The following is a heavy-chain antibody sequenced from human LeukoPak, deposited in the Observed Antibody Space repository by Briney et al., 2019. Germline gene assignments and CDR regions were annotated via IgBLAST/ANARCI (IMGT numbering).Heavy chain of an antibody. CDR1: GGSISSGGYY. D-gene: IGHD6-19*01. Sequence: PSQTLSLTCTVSGGSISSGGYYWSWIRQHPGKGLEWIGEINHSGSTNYNPSLKSRVTISVDTSKNQFSLKLSSVTAADTAVYYCAREIPDSSGWYGERYYYGMDVWGQGTTVTVSS. CDR3: AREIPDSSGWYGERYYYGMDV. V-gene: IGHV4-31*03. CDR2: INHSGST. J-gene: IGHJ6*02.